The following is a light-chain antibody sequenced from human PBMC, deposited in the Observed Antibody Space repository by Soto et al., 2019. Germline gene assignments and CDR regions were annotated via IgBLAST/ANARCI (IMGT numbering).Light chain of an antibody. CDR3: QQYNNWPRT. J-gene: IGKJ2*01. Sequence: ELVMTQSPDTLSVSPGERATLSCRASQSISSNLAWYQQKPGQAPRLLIYGASTRATGIPARFSGSGSGTEFTLTISSLQSEDFAVYYCQQYNNWPRTFGQGTKLEIK. CDR1: QSISSN. V-gene: IGKV3-15*01. CDR2: GAS.